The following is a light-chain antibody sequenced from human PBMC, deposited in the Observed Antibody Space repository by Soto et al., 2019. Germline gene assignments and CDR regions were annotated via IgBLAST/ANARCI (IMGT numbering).Light chain of an antibody. Sequence: QSVLTQPPSVSGAPGQRVTISCTGSAPTIGAGYVVHGYQQLPGTAPKLLIYGNSNRPSGVPDRFSGSKSGTSASLAITGLQAEDEADYYCQSYDSSLSGYVFGTGTKVTVL. CDR3: QSYDSSLSGYV. CDR1: APTIGAGYV. CDR2: GNS. J-gene: IGLJ1*01. V-gene: IGLV1-40*01.